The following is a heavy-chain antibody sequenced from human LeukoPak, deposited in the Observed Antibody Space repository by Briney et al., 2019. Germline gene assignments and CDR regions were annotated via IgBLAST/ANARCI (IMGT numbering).Heavy chain of an antibody. D-gene: IGHD3-10*01. J-gene: IGHJ4*02. CDR3: ARGSGSSCGPFDY. Sequence: SETLSLTCTVSGGSISSGGYYWSWIRQHPGKGLEWIGYIYYSGSTYYNPSLKSRVTISVDTSKIQFSLKLSSVTAADTAVYYCARGSGSSCGPFDYWGQGTLVTVSS. V-gene: IGHV4-31*03. CDR2: IYYSGST. CDR1: GGSISSGGYY.